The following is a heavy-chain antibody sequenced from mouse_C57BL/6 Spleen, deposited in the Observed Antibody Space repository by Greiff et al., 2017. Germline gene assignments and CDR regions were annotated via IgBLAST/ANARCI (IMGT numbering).Heavy chain of an antibody. CDR1: GYTFTSYW. CDR3: ARRTFTTVTHFDY. Sequence: QVQLQQPGAELVRPGSSVKLSCKASGYTFTSYWMDWVKQRPGQGLEWIGNIYPSDSETHYNQKFKDKATLTVDKSSSTAYMQLSSLTSEDSAVYYCARRTFTTVTHFDYWGQGTTLTVSS. CDR2: IYPSDSET. D-gene: IGHD1-1*01. J-gene: IGHJ2*01. V-gene: IGHV1-61*01.